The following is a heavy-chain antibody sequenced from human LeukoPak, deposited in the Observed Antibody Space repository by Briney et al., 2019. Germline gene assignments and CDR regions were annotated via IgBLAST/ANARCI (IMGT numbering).Heavy chain of an antibody. CDR1: GGSISSSNW. CDR3: ARRVGYCSGGSCYWFDP. V-gene: IGHV4-4*02. CDR2: IYHSGST. D-gene: IGHD2-15*01. Sequence: SETLSLTCAVSGGSISSSNWWSWVRQPPGKGLEWIGEIYHSGSTYYNPSLKSRVTISVDTSKNQFSLKLSSVTAADTAVYYCARRVGYCSGGSCYWFDPWGQGTLVTVSS. J-gene: IGHJ5*02.